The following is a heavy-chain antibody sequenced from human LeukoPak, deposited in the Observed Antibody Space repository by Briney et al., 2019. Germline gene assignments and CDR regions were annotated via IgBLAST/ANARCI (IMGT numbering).Heavy chain of an antibody. CDR1: GFTFSTYS. CDR3: VSRPRGTYYFEY. CDR2: ISSSSSYI. Sequence: PGGSLRLSCVASGFTFSTYSMNWVRQAPGKGLEWVSFISSSSSYIYYADSVKGRFTISRDNAKNSLYLQMNTLRDEDTAVYYCVSRPRGTYYFEYWGQGTLVTASS. J-gene: IGHJ4*02. V-gene: IGHV3-21*01. D-gene: IGHD3-16*01.